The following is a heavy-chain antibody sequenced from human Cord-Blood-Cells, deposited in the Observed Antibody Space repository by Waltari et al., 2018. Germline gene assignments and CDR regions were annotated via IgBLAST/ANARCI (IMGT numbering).Heavy chain of an antibody. J-gene: IGHJ3*02. CDR1: GGSISSYY. CDR2: IYTSGRT. D-gene: IGHD3-3*01. Sequence: QVQLQESGPGLVKPSATLSLTCTVSGGSISSYYSSWLRQPAGMGLVWIGRIYTSGRTNYTPSLKSRVTMSVDTSKNQFSLKLSSVTAADTAVYYCASGYDFWSGYYKHDAFDIWGQGTMVTVSS. CDR3: ASGYDFWSGYYKHDAFDI. V-gene: IGHV4-4*07.